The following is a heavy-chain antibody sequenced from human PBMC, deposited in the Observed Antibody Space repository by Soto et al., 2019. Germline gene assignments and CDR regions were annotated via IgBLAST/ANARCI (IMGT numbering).Heavy chain of an antibody. CDR3: ASYVDTAMVTGWFDP. J-gene: IGHJ5*02. Sequence: LSLTCTVSDGAIRSCGYYWSWIRQHPGKGLEWIGYIYYSGSTYYNPSLKSRVTISVDTSKNQFSLKLSSVTAADTAVYYCASYVDTAMVTGWFDPWGQGTLVTVSS. CDR2: IYYSGST. D-gene: IGHD5-18*01. V-gene: IGHV4-31*03. CDR1: DGAIRSCGYY.